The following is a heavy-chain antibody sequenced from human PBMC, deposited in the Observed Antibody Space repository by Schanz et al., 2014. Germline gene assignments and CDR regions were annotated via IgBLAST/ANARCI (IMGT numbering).Heavy chain of an antibody. CDR3: AKDRQNRVNRVGYYYGMDV. D-gene: IGHD3-16*01. Sequence: QLVESGGGLIQPGGSLRLSCAASGFTVTSYYMSWVRQAPGKGLEWVSGISWNSGSIGYADSVKGRFTISRDDAKNSLYLQMNSLRAEDTALYYCAKDRQNRVNRVGYYYGMDVWGQGTTVTVSS. CDR2: ISWNSGSI. V-gene: IGHV3-9*01. CDR1: GFTVTSYY. J-gene: IGHJ6*02.